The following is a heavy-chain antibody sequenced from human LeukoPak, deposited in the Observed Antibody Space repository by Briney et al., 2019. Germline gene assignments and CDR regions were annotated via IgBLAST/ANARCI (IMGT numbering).Heavy chain of an antibody. Sequence: SQTLSLTCSASGGSISSGVYYWSWIRQPAGKGLEWIGRISTSGDTNYNPSLKSRVTISIDTSKSQFSLKLSSVTAADTAVYYCARAEDGCSSASCYGYWGQGTLVTVSS. CDR2: ISTSGDT. CDR3: ARAEDGCSSASCYGY. V-gene: IGHV4-61*02. CDR1: GGSISSGVYY. J-gene: IGHJ4*02. D-gene: IGHD2-2*01.